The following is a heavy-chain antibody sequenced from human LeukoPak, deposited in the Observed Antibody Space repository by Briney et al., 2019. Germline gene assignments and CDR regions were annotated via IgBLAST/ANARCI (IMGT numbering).Heavy chain of an antibody. CDR2: ISAYNGNT. Sequence: GASVKVSCKASGYTFTSYGISWVRQAPGQGLEWMGWISAYNGNTNYAQKLQGRVTTTTDTSTSTAYMELRSLRSDDTAVYYCARDSITFGGVIVTLWGQGTMVTVSS. J-gene: IGHJ3*01. D-gene: IGHD3-16*02. CDR3: ARDSITFGGVIVTL. V-gene: IGHV1-18*04. CDR1: GYTFTSYG.